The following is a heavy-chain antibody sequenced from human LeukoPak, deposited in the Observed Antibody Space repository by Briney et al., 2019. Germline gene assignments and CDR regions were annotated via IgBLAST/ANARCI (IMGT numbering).Heavy chain of an antibody. CDR1: GFTFSSYS. CDR2: IRYDGSNK. CDR3: AKDPYGSGYSSADY. D-gene: IGHD5-18*01. Sequence: GGSLRLSCAASGFTFSSYSMHWVRQAPGKGLEWVAFIRYDGSNKYYADSVKGRFTISRDNSKNTLYLQMNSLRAEDTAVYYCAKDPYGSGYSSADYWGQGTLVTVSS. V-gene: IGHV3-30*02. J-gene: IGHJ4*02.